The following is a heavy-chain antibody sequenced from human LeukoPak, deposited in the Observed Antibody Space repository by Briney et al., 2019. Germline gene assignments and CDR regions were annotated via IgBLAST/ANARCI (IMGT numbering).Heavy chain of an antibody. D-gene: IGHD4-11*01. V-gene: IGHV3-21*01. J-gene: IGHJ3*02. CDR3: ARGSSNYGYTFDI. CDR1: GFTFSSYE. Sequence: PGGSLRLSCAASGFTFSSYEMNWVRQAPGKGLEWVSSISSSSSYIYYADSVKGRFTISRDNAKNSLYLHMNSLRVDDTAVYYCARGSSNYGYTFDIWGQGTMVTVSS. CDR2: ISSSSSYI.